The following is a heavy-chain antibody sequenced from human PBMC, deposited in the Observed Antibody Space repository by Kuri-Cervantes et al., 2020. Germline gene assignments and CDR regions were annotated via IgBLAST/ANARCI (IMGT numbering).Heavy chain of an antibody. V-gene: IGHV1-2*02. J-gene: IGHJ4*02. CDR3: ARERYYDSSGYYQEDY. CDR2: SNSNSGGT. CDR1: GYTFIDYY. D-gene: IGHD3-22*01. Sequence: ASVKVSCKSSGYTFIDYYMHWVRQAPGQGLEWMGWSNSNSGGTNYAQKFQGRVTMTRDTSTSTAYMELSRLRSDDTAVYYCARERYYDSSGYYQEDYWGQGTLVTVSS.